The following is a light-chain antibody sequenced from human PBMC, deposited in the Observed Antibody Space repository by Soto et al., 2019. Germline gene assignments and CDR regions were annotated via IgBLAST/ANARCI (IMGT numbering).Light chain of an antibody. Sequence: QSALTQPRSVSGSPGQSVTISCTGTSSDVGGYNYVSWYQQHPGKAPKLMIYDVSERPSGVPDHFSGSKSGNTASLTISGLQAEDEADYYCCSYAGSYTYAVFGGGTKLTVL. CDR2: DVS. CDR1: SSDVGGYNY. V-gene: IGLV2-11*01. CDR3: CSYAGSYTYAV. J-gene: IGLJ2*01.